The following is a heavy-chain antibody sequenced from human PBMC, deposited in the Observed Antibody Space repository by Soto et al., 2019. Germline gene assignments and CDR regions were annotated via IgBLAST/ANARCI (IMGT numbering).Heavy chain of an antibody. CDR2: IIPIFGTA. CDR3: ARVGYSSSSDLYYYYYGMDV. D-gene: IGHD6-6*01. Sequence: SVKVSCKASGGTFSSYAISWVRQAPGQGLEWMGGIIPIFGTANYAQKFQGRVTITADESTSTAYMELSSLRSEDTAVYYCARVGYSSSSDLYYYYYGMDVWGQGTTVTVSS. V-gene: IGHV1-69*13. CDR1: GGTFSSYA. J-gene: IGHJ6*02.